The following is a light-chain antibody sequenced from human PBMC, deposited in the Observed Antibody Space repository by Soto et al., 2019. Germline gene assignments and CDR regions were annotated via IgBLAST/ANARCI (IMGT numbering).Light chain of an antibody. V-gene: IGLV1-44*01. J-gene: IGLJ1*01. CDR2: SDN. Sequence: QSVLTQPPSASGTPGQRVTISCFGSSSNIGGNAVNWYQQLPGTAPKLLIYSDNQRPSGVPDRFSGSKSGTSASLAISGLQSEDEADYYCATWDDSLNGYVFATGTKVTVL. CDR3: ATWDDSLNGYV. CDR1: SSNIGGNA.